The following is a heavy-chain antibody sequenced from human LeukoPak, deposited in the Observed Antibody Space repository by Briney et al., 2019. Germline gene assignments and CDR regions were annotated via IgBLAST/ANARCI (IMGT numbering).Heavy chain of an antibody. V-gene: IGHV3-30*18. D-gene: IGHD2-21*01. CDR1: GFTFSSYG. J-gene: IGHJ4*02. CDR3: AKDRLRWAQLQYYFDY. CDR2: ISHDGSNK. Sequence: GGSLRLSCAASGFTFSSYGMHWVRQAPGKGLEWVAVISHDGSNKYYADSVKGRFTISRDNSNNTLYLQMNSLRAEDTAVYYCAKDRLRWAQLQYYFDYWGQGTLVTVSS.